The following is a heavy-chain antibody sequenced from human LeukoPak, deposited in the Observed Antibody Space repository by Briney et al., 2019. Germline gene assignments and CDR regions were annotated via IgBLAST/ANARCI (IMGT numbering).Heavy chain of an antibody. D-gene: IGHD6-19*01. CDR1: GFTFDDHA. J-gene: IGHJ4*02. Sequence: RPGRSLRLSCAASGFTFDDHAMHWVRQAPGKGLEWVSGISWNTVAIGYADSVKGRFTISRDNAKNSLYLQMNSLRPEDTALYYCAKAKDVGSGWYSFDYWGQGTLVTVSS. CDR2: ISWNTVAI. CDR3: AKAKDVGSGWYSFDY. V-gene: IGHV3-9*01.